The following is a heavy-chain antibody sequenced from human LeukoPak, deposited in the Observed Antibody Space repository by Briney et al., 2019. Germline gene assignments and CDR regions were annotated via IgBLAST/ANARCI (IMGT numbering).Heavy chain of an antibody. V-gene: IGHV3-30*18. Sequence: GGSLGLSCAASGFSFSSYGMHWVRQAPGKGLEWVAVILYDGSNTYYVDSVKGRFTISRDNSKNTLYLQMNSLRAEDTAVYYCAKRGIVGAAYHFDFWGQGTLVPVSS. J-gene: IGHJ4*02. CDR2: ILYDGSNT. D-gene: IGHD1-26*01. CDR3: AKRGIVGAAYHFDF. CDR1: GFSFSSYG.